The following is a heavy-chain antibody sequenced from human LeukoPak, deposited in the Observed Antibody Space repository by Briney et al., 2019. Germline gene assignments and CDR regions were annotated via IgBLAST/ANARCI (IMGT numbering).Heavy chain of an antibody. D-gene: IGHD3-22*01. CDR3: ARSSSGRSYYYYYGMDV. Sequence: PSETLSLTCIVSGGSITSYSWGWIRQPAGKGLEWIGRLSLTGSTNYNPSLKSRVTISVDTSKNQFSLKLSSVTAADTAVYYCARSSSGRSYYYYYGMDVWGQGTTVTVSS. V-gene: IGHV4-4*07. CDR1: GGSITSYS. J-gene: IGHJ6*02. CDR2: LSLTGST.